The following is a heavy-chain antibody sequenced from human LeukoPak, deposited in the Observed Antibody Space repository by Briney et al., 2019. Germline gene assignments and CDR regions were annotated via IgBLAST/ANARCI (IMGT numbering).Heavy chain of an antibody. J-gene: IGHJ4*02. Sequence: GWSLRLSCEASGLIVSSNNTNWARQAPGRWLGWVATIYSGCNTYYTNTVKGTFTISRDNTQNTMDVQNNTPRAADTAVYYCTSEGGVSEFVNDYWGQGTPVTVST. CDR1: GLIVSSNN. CDR3: TSEGGVSEFVNDY. D-gene: IGHD3-16*01. CDR2: IYSGCNT. V-gene: IGHV3-66*01.